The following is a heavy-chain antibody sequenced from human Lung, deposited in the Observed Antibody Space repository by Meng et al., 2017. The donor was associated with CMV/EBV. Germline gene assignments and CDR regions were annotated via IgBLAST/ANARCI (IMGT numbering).Heavy chain of an antibody. CDR2: IRYDGKNE. Sequence: GESLKISCAASGFTFSSYGMHWVRQAPGKGLEGVAFIRYDGKNEYYADSVKGRFSISRDDFKNTLYLQMNSLRPEDTAVYYCAKETGPISGGYYYYGNDVWGQGTTVTVSS. V-gene: IGHV3-30*02. D-gene: IGHD3-10*01. J-gene: IGHJ6*02. CDR1: GFTFSSYG. CDR3: AKETGPISGGYYYYGNDV.